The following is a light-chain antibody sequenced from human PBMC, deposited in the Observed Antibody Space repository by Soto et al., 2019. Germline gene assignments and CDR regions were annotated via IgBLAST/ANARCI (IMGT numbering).Light chain of an antibody. J-gene: IGKJ4*01. CDR2: DAS. CDR1: QSVSSY. V-gene: IGKV3-11*01. CDR3: QQRSNWPPLT. Sequence: EIVLTQSPATLSLSPVERATLSCRASQSVSSYLAWYQQKPGQAPRLLIYDASNRATGIPARFSGSGSGTDFTLTIRSLEPEDFAVYYCQQRSNWPPLTCGGGTKGDNK.